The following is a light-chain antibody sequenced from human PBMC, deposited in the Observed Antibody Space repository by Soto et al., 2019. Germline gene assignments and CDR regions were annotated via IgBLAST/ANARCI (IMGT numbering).Light chain of an antibody. CDR2: EVS. Sequence: QSALTQPPSASGSPGQSVTISCTGTSSDVGGYNYVSWYQQHPGKAPKLMISEVSKRPSGVPDRFSGSKSGNTASPTVSGLQAEDEADYYCSSYAGSNNVVFGGGTKVTVL. J-gene: IGLJ2*01. V-gene: IGLV2-8*01. CDR3: SSYAGSNNVV. CDR1: SSDVGGYNY.